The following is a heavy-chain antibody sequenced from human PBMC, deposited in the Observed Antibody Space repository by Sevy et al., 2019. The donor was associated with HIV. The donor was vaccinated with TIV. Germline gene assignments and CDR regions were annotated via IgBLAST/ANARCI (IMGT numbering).Heavy chain of an antibody. D-gene: IGHD4-17*01. V-gene: IGHV4-4*07. CDR1: GGSISSYY. J-gene: IGHJ6*01. CDR2: IYTSGST. Sequence: SETLSLTCTVSGGSISSYYWSWIRQPAGKGLEWIGRIYTSGSTNYNPSLKSRVTMSVDTSKNQFSLKLSSVTAADTAVYYCARDGYGDYGLPYYYEYGMDVWGQGTTVTVSS. CDR3: ARDGYGDYGLPYYYEYGMDV.